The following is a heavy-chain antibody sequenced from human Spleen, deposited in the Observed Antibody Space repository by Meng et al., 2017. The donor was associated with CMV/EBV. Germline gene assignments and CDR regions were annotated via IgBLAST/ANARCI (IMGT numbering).Heavy chain of an antibody. CDR2: ISTYNGNT. V-gene: IGHV1-18*01. CDR3: ARGGYCSSSSCLPPDH. D-gene: IGHD2-2*01. J-gene: IGHJ4*02. Sequence: SGYTFTNYAISWVRQAPGQGLEWMGWISTYNGNTVCAHKFQGRVTTTTDTSTSTAYMELRDLGSVDTAVYYCARGGYCSSSSCLPPDHWGQGTLVTVSS. CDR1: GYTFTNYA.